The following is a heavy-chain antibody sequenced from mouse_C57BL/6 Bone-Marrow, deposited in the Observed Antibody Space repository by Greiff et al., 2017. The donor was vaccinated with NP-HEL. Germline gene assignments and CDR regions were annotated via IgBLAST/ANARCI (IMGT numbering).Heavy chain of an antibody. V-gene: IGHV1-55*01. CDR3: ARLGKNYYGSKAWFAY. D-gene: IGHD1-1*01. J-gene: IGHJ3*01. Sequence: QVQLQQPGAELVKPGASVKMSCKASGYTFTSYWITWVKQRPGQGLEWIGDIYPGSGSTNYNEKFKSKATLTVDTSSSTAYMQLSSLTSEDSAVYYCARLGKNYYGSKAWFAYWGQGTLVTVSA. CDR2: IYPGSGST. CDR1: GYTFTSYW.